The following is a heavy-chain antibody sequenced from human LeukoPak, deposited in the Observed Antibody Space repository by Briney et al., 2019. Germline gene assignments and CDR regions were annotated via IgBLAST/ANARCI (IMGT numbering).Heavy chain of an antibody. D-gene: IGHD3-9*01. CDR1: GYTFTSYD. Sequence: ASVKVSCKASGYTFTSYDINWVRQATGQGLEWMGWMNPNSGNTGYAQKFQGRVTMTRNTSISTAYMGLSSLRSEDTAVYYCARGYALRYFDWLLSPYYYYGMDVWGQGTTVTVSS. V-gene: IGHV1-8*01. CDR2: MNPNSGNT. CDR3: ARGYALRYFDWLLSPYYYYGMDV. J-gene: IGHJ6*02.